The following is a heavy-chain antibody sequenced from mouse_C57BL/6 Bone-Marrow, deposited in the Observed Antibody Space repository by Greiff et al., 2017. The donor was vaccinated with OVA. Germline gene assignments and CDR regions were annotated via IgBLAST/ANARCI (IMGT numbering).Heavy chain of an antibody. D-gene: IGHD1-1*01. CDR2: INYDGSST. V-gene: IGHV5-16*01. CDR3: ARDHYGSLDY. CDR1: GFTFSDYY. J-gene: IGHJ2*01. Sequence: EVQVVESEGGLVQPGSSMKLSCTASGFTFSDYYMAWVRQVPEKGLEWVANINYDGSSTYYLDSLKSRFIISRDNAKNILYLQMSSLKSEDTATYYCARDHYGSLDYWGQGTTLTVSS.